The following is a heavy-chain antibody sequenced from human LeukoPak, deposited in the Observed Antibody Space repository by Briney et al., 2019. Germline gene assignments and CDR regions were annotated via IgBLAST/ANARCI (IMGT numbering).Heavy chain of an antibody. J-gene: IGHJ5*02. Sequence: GGSLRLSCVAADFTFSNFGMHWVRQAPGKGLEWLSFIRYDVSNNYHADSVKGRFSISRHNSKNTLHLQMNTLRPDDTAVYYCARTAVAGTLRWFDLWGQGTLVTVSS. V-gene: IGHV3-30*02. CDR3: ARTAVAGTLRWFDL. CDR2: IRYDVSNN. D-gene: IGHD6-19*01. CDR1: DFTFSNFG.